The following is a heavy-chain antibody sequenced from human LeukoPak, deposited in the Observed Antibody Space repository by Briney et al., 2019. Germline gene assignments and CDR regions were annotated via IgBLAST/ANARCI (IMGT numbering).Heavy chain of an antibody. D-gene: IGHD3-22*01. V-gene: IGHV3-23*01. CDR3: AKDGLGRYYDSSGYYDYYYMDV. CDR1: GFTFSSYA. J-gene: IGHJ6*03. CDR2: ISGSGGST. Sequence: GGSLRLSCAASGFTFSSYAMSWVRQAPGKGLEWVSAISGSGGSTYYADSVKGRFTISRDNSKNTLYLQMNSLRAEDTAVYYCAKDGLGRYYDSSGYYDYYYMDVWGKGTTVTVSS.